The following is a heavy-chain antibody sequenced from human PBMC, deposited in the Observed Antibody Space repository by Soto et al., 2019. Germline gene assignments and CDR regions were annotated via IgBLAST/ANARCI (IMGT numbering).Heavy chain of an antibody. V-gene: IGHV3-49*03. CDR3: ARGARVTPFDY. CDR1: GFRFGDYA. J-gene: IGHJ4*02. D-gene: IGHD2-21*02. CDR2: IRSNTYGGTS. Sequence: PGGSLRLSCTTSGFRFGDYAMSWFRQAPGKGPEWIGVIRSNTYGGTSEYAPSVKGRFTLSRDDSANTVYLKMHSLKIEDTGFFYCARGARVTPFDYWGQGTLVTVSS.